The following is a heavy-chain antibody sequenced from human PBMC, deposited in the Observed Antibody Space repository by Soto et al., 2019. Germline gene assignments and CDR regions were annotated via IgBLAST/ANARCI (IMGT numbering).Heavy chain of an antibody. CDR2: IRSKANSYAT. D-gene: IGHD6-6*01. CDR3: ARVPSSEFDP. CDR1: GLTFSGSA. Sequence: WGSLRLSCAASGLTFSGSAMHWVRQASGKGLEWVGRIRSKANSYATAYAASVKGRFTISRDDSKNTAYLQMNSLKTEDTAVYYCARVPSSEFDPWGQGTLVTVSS. J-gene: IGHJ5*02. V-gene: IGHV3-73*01.